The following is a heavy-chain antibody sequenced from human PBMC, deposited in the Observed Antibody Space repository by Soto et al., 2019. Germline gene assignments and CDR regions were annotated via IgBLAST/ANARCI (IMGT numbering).Heavy chain of an antibody. CDR2: IYYSGST. Sequence: QLQLQESGPVLVKPSETLSLTCTVSGDSITSNSYFWAWIRQPPGKGLEWIGRIYYSGSTYHNPSLKSRFTLSVDSSNNQFSLKLTSVTAEDTAVYYCARHFSVDHFDYWGQGALVTVSS. J-gene: IGHJ4*02. CDR3: ARHFSVDHFDY. D-gene: IGHD3-9*01. V-gene: IGHV4-39*01. CDR1: GDSITSNSYF.